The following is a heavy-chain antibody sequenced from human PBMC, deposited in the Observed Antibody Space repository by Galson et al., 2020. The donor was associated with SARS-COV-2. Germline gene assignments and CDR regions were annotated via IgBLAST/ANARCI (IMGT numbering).Heavy chain of an antibody. Sequence: SETLSLTCTVSGGSINSGSYYWGWIRQSPGRGLEWMGSIYHRGGTNYNPSFKSRVTISVDTSKNQFSLKLTSVTAADSALYFCVRSYSSSWYSPTYYYGLDLWGQGTTVTVSS. D-gene: IGHD6-13*01. J-gene: IGHJ6*02. CDR2: IYHRGGT. V-gene: IGHV4-39*07. CDR1: GGSINSGSYY. CDR3: VRSYSSSWYSPTYYYGLDL.